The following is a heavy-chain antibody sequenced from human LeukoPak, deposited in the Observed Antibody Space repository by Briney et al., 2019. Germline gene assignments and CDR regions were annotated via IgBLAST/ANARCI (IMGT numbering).Heavy chain of an antibody. V-gene: IGHV3-21*06. Sequence: GGSLRLSCEASGFTFSTYTVNWVRQAPGKGLEWVSSIASDTTYMKYADSVKGRFSVSRDNARNSVFLEMKSLRADDTAVYFCARDYYDSSASATFDYWGRGTLVTVSS. CDR2: IASDTTYM. CDR1: GFTFSTYT. D-gene: IGHD3-22*01. CDR3: ARDYYDSSASATFDY. J-gene: IGHJ4*02.